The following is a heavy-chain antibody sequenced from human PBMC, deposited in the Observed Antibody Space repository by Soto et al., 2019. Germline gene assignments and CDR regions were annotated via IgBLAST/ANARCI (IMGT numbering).Heavy chain of an antibody. CDR2: IYYTGST. V-gene: IGHV4-30-4*01. CDR1: GDSINSGDYY. J-gene: IGHJ4*02. CDR3: ARLTLTARQFDS. Sequence: QVQLQESGPGLVKPSQTLSLTCTVSGDSINSGDYYWTWIRQPPGKGLEWIGYIYYTGSTYYSPSLESRVTISVDTSKNQLSLKLSSVTAADTAVYYCARLTLTARQFDSWGQGFLVTVSS.